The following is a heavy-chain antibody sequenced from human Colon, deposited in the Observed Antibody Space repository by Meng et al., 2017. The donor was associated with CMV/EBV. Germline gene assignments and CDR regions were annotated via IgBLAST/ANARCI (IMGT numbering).Heavy chain of an antibody. V-gene: IGHV3-74*01. CDR2: ILNDGSGT. J-gene: IGHJ4*02. D-gene: IGHD3-16*01. Sequence: GGSLRLSCVASGFTFRNYWMHWVRQSPGKGLVWVSHILNDGSGTGYADSVKGRFTISRDNAKNTLYLQMDSLRVEDTAVYYCARDGGLHRRGGDFDYWGQGTLVTVSS. CDR3: ARDGGLHRRGGDFDY. CDR1: GFTFRNYW.